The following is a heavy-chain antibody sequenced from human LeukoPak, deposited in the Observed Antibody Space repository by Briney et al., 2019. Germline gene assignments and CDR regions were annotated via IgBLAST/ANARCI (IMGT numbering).Heavy chain of an antibody. D-gene: IGHD3-22*01. J-gene: IGHJ6*02. CDR2: IYYSGST. CDR3: ARLDSSGYYTLDV. Sequence: SETLSFTCTDSGGSVSSRSYFWGWLRQRPGKRLEWIGSIYYSGSTYYNPSLKSRVTISVDTSKNQFSLKLSSVTAADTAVYYCARLDSSGYYTLDVWGQGTTVTVSS. CDR1: GGSVSSRSYF. V-gene: IGHV4-39*01.